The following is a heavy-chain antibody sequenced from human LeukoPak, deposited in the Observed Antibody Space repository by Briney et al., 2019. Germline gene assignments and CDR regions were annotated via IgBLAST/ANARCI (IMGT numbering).Heavy chain of an antibody. CDR3: ALITPYFYDSIGYLPFDY. J-gene: IGHJ4*02. CDR2: INPDSGDT. D-gene: IGHD3-22*01. V-gene: IGHV1-2*02. Sequence: ASGKVSCKASGYTFTGYYMHWVRQAPGQGLEWMGWINPDSGDTNYAQKFQGRVTMTRDTSISTAYMELSRLGSDDTAVFYCALITPYFYDSIGYLPFDYWGQGTLVTVSS. CDR1: GYTFTGYY.